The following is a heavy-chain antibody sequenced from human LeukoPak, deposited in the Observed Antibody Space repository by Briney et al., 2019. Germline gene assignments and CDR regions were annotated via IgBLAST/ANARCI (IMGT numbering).Heavy chain of an antibody. CDR3: ARDNDLLRYFDWPLDY. Sequence: GGSLRLSCAASGFTFSSYSMNWVRQAPGKGLEWVSSISSSSSYIYYADSVKGRFTISRDNAKNSPYLQMNSLRAEDTAVYYCARDNDLLRYFDWPLDYWGQGTLVTVSS. J-gene: IGHJ4*02. CDR1: GFTFSSYS. CDR2: ISSSSSYI. V-gene: IGHV3-21*01. D-gene: IGHD3-9*01.